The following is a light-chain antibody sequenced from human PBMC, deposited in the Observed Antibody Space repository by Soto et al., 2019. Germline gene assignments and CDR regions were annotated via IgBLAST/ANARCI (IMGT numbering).Light chain of an antibody. CDR3: QWGMYA. V-gene: IGKV1-5*01. CDR1: EKITIW. J-gene: IGKJ2*01. CDR2: DAS. Sequence: DIQVTQSPSTLSASVGDRVTITCRANEKITIWLAWYQQKSGEAPKLLVYDASTLKSGVPSRFSAYGSGTEFILTISSLQSDDFATYYCQWGMYAFGQGTRVEIK.